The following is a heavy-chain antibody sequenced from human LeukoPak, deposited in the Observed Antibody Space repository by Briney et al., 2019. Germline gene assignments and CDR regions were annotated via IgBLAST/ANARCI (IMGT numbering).Heavy chain of an antibody. V-gene: IGHV1-18*01. CDR1: GYTFTSYG. Sequence: ASVKVSCKASGYTFTSYGISWVRQAPGQGLEWMGWISAYNGNTNYAQKLQGGVTMTTDTSTSTAYMELRSLRSDDTAVYYCATNRLVRGVIMPPRYWGQGTLVTVSS. CDR2: ISAYNGNT. J-gene: IGHJ4*02. CDR3: ATNRLVRGVIMPPRY. D-gene: IGHD3-10*01.